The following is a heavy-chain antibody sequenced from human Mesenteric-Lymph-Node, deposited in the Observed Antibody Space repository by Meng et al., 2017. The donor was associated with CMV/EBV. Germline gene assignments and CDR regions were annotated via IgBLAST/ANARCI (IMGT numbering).Heavy chain of an antibody. J-gene: IGHJ4*02. D-gene: IGHD6-6*01. V-gene: IGHV1-18*04. CDR2: ISTYNGDT. CDR1: GYSFNSYY. Sequence: ASVKVSCKASGYSFNSYYMHWVRQAPGQGLEWMGWISTYNGDTNYAQRLQGRVTMTTDTSTRTAYLELRSLSSDDTAMYYCARDSEYSTSRGDFWGQGTLVTVSS. CDR3: ARDSEYSTSRGDF.